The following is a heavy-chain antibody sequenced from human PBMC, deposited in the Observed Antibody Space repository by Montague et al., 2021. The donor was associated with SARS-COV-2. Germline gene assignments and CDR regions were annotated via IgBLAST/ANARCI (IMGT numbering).Heavy chain of an antibody. Sequence: SLRLSCAAPGFTFSSYAMNWVRQAPGKGLEWVSLIYNGGLDTFYADSVEGRFTISRDNSNNMLYLQMSSLRAEDTAVYYCAKGQMSVAENFQHWGQGTLVTVSS. CDR2: IYNGGLDT. CDR3: AKGQMSVAENFQH. J-gene: IGHJ1*01. CDR1: GFTFSSYA. V-gene: IGHV3-23*03.